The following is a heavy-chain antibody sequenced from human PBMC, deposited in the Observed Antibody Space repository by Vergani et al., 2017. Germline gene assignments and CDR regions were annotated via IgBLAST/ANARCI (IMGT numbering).Heavy chain of an antibody. J-gene: IGHJ4*02. CDR3: AKDLSNGGKGRGYFDY. CDR1: GFSFSDHY. CDR2: ISNSGNTI. Sequence: QVQLVESGGGLVKPGGSLRLSCAASGFSFSDHYMTWIRQAPGKGLEWVSYISNSGNTIEYADSVKGRFSISRDNAKSSLFLQMNSLRAEDTAVYYCAKDLSNGGKGRGYFDYWGQGTLVTVSS. V-gene: IGHV3-11*01. D-gene: IGHD4-23*01.